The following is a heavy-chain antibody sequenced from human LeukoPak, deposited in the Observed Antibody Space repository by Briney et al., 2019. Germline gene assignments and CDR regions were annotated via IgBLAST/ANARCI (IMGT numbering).Heavy chain of an antibody. J-gene: IGHJ3*02. Sequence: GRSLRLFCAALGFSFDDYAMYWVRHAPGKGLEWVSGISWSSVSIGYADSVKGRFTISRDNAKNSLYLQMNSLKAEDTALYYCAKRKAGGYALDIWGQGTMVTVSS. CDR2: ISWSSVSI. CDR1: GFSFDDYA. V-gene: IGHV3-9*01. D-gene: IGHD3-16*01. CDR3: AKRKAGGYALDI.